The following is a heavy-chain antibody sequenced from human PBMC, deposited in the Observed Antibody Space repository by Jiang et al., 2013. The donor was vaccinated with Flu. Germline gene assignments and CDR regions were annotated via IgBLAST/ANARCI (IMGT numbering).Heavy chain of an antibody. CDR2: IIPILGIA. Sequence: SSVKVSCKASGGTFSSYTISWVRQAPGQGLEWMGRIIPILGIANYAQKFQGRVTISRDTSASTAYMELSSLRSEDTAVYYCARDPNPPYYDILTGYYDFWGQGTLVTVSS. V-gene: IGHV1-69*04. CDR3: ARDPNPPYYDILTGYYDF. CDR1: GGTFSSYT. J-gene: IGHJ4*02. D-gene: IGHD3-9*01.